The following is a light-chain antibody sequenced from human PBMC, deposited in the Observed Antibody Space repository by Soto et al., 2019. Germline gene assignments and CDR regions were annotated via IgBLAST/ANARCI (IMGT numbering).Light chain of an antibody. CDR1: QSVRSTS. CDR3: QHYNRSPPIT. CDR2: GTS. V-gene: IGKV3-20*01. Sequence: DIVLTQSPGTLSLSPGERATLACRASQSVRSTSLAWYQQRSGQAPSLLIYGTSSRATGILDRFSGGGSGTDFTLTISRLEPDDFAVYYCQHYNRSPPITFGQGTRLEIK. J-gene: IGKJ5*01.